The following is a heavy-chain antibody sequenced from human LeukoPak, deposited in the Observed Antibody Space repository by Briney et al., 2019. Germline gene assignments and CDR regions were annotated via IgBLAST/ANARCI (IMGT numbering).Heavy chain of an antibody. D-gene: IGHD6-13*01. CDR1: GFTVSSNY. Sequence: GGSLRLSCAASGFTVSSNYMSWVRQAPGKGLEWVSVIYSGGSTYYADSVKGRFTISRDNSKNTLYLQMNSLRAEDTAVYYCARGLSAAASRIYFDYWGQGTLVTVSS. J-gene: IGHJ4*02. V-gene: IGHV3-53*01. CDR2: IYSGGST. CDR3: ARGLSAAASRIYFDY.